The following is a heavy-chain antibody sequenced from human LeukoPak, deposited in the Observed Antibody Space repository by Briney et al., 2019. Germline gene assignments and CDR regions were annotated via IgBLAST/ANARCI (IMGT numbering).Heavy chain of an antibody. Sequence: SETLSLTCTVSGGSISSYYWSWIRQPPGKGLEWIAYTYYSGSTNYNPSLKSRVTISVDTSKNQFSLKLSSVTAADTAVYYCARGLFGVFDYWGQGTLVTVSA. D-gene: IGHD3-3*01. V-gene: IGHV4-59*01. CDR1: GGSISSYY. CDR3: ARGLFGVFDY. J-gene: IGHJ4*02. CDR2: TYYSGST.